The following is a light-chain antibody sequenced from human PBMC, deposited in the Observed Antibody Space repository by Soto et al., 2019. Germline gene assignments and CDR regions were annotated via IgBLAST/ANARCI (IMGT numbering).Light chain of an antibody. Sequence: IVLTQSPGTLSLSPEERTTLSCRASQSISRYLACYHQKPGQGPRLLIYRASIRATGSPDRFTGSGSGTDFTLTISRLEPEDFAVYYCQQYGSSPLTIGGGTKVDIK. V-gene: IGKV3-20*01. CDR2: RAS. CDR3: QQYGSSPLT. J-gene: IGKJ4*01. CDR1: QSISRY.